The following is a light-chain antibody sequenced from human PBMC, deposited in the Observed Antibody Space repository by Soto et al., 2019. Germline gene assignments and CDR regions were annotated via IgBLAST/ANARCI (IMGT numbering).Light chain of an antibody. CDR1: SSNIGAGYD. J-gene: IGLJ1*01. CDR2: GNS. CDR3: QSYDRSLSGSRV. Sequence: QSVLTQSPSVSGAPGQRVTISCTGSSSNIGAGYDVHWYQQLPGTAPKLLIYGNSNRPSGVPDRFSGSKSGTSASLAITGVQAEDEADYYCQSYDRSLSGSRVFGTGTKLTVL. V-gene: IGLV1-40*01.